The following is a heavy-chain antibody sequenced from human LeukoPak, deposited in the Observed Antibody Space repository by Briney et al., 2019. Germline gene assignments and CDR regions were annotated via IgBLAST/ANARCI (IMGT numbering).Heavy chain of an antibody. V-gene: IGHV3-21*01. CDR2: ISSSSSYI. D-gene: IGHD3-22*01. Sequence: PGGSLRLSRAASGFTFSSYSMNWVRQAPGKGLEWVLSISSSSSYIYYADSVKGRFTISRDNAKNSLYLQMNSLRAEDTAVYYCARVSYYDSSGYFDYWGQGTLVTVSS. J-gene: IGHJ4*02. CDR3: ARVSYYDSSGYFDY. CDR1: GFTFSSYS.